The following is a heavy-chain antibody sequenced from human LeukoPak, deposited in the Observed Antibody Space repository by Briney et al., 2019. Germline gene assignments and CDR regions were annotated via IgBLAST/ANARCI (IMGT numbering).Heavy chain of an antibody. CDR2: ISSSGSTI. D-gene: IGHD3-16*02. J-gene: IGHJ4*02. Sequence: GGSLRLPCAASGLTFSDYYMSWIRQAPGKGLEWVSYISSSGSTIYYADSVKGRFTISRDNAKNSLYLQMNSLRAEDTAVYYCAKGGSYRSQPYFDYWGQGTPVTVSS. CDR3: AKGGSYRSQPYFDY. V-gene: IGHV3-11*01. CDR1: GLTFSDYY.